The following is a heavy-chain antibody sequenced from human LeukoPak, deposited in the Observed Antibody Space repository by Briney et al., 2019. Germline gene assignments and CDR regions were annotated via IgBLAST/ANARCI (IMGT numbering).Heavy chain of an antibody. J-gene: IGHJ4*02. CDR2: IYSSGST. V-gene: IGHV4-4*07. D-gene: IGHD6-6*01. Sequence: PSETLSLTRTVSGASISAFHWTWFRQPAGKGLVWIGLIYSSGSTLFNPSLKSRVAMSVDLTKNQLSLKLTSVTAADTAMYYCARKDGDYWGRGTLVTVSS. CDR3: ARKDGDY. CDR1: GASISAFH.